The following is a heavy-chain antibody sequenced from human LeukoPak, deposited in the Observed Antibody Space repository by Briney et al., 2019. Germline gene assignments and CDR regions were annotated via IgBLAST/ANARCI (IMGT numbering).Heavy chain of an antibody. V-gene: IGHV3-53*01. D-gene: IGHD4-17*01. CDR2: IYVGGST. CDR1: GFTVSNSY. J-gene: IGHJ4*02. CDR3: TRAALNDYAAI. Sequence: GGSLRLSCAASGFTVSNSYMSWVRQAPGKGLEWVSMIYVGGSTFYAGSVKGRFTISRDNSKNTLYLQMDSLRAEDTAIYYCTRAALNDYAAIWGQGSLVTVSS.